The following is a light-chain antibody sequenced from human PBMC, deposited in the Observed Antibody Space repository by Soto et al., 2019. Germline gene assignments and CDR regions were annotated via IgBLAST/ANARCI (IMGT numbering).Light chain of an antibody. J-gene: IGLJ3*02. CDR3: LLYYGDAQSPYWV. V-gene: IGLV7-43*01. Sequence: QTVVTQEASLTVSPGGTVTLTCASSTGAVTSGYYPNWFHQKPGQAPRALIYSTSNKHSWTPAPFSGTLLGGKAALTLSGLQPEDEAEYYCLLYYGDAQSPYWVCGGGTKLTVL. CDR1: TGAVTSGYY. CDR2: STS.